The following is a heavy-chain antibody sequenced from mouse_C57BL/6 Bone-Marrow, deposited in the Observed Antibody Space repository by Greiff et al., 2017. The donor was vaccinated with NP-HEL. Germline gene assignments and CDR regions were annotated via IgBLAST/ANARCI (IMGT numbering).Heavy chain of an antibody. CDR1: GYTFTDYN. D-gene: IGHD3-1*01. J-gene: IGHJ1*03. CDR3: ARLGLWYFDV. V-gene: IGHV1-18*01. CDR2: INPNNGGT. Sequence: EVMLVESGPELVKPGASVKIPCKASGYTFTDYNMDWVKQSHGKSLEWIGDINPNNGGTIYNQKFKGKATLTVDKSSSTAYMELRSLTSEDTAVYYCARLGLWYFDVWGTGTTVTVSS.